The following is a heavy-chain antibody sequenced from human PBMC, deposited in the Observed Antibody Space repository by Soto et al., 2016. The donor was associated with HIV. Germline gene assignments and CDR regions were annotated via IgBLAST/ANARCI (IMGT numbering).Heavy chain of an antibody. CDR3: ARGPYYGDYPDYSYYYMDV. Sequence: QVQLVQSGAEVKKPGASVKVSCKVSGYTLTEISMHWVRQAPGKGLEWMGGFDPEDGETIYAQKFQGRVTMTEDTSTDTAYMELSSLKSEDTAVYYCARGPYYGDYPDYSYYYMDVWGKGTTVTVSS. V-gene: IGHV1-24*01. J-gene: IGHJ6*03. CDR2: FDPEDGET. D-gene: IGHD4-17*01. CDR1: GYTLTEIS.